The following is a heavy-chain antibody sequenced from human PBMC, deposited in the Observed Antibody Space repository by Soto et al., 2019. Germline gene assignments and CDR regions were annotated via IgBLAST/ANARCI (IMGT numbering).Heavy chain of an antibody. V-gene: IGHV1-8*01. Sequence: QVQLVQSGAEVKKPGASVKVSCKASGYTFTSYDINWVRQATGQGLEWMGWMNPNSGNTGYAQKFQGRVTMTRNTSRSTAYMELSSLRSEETAVYYCARGGGGGRSSGWNWFDPWGQGTLVTVSS. D-gene: IGHD6-19*01. CDR3: ARGGGGGRSSGWNWFDP. CDR1: GYTFTSYD. J-gene: IGHJ5*02. CDR2: MNPNSGNT.